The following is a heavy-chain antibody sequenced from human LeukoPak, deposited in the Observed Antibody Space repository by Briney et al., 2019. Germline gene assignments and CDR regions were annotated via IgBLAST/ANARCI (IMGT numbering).Heavy chain of an antibody. CDR3: ARAVADCSGTSCLYYFDY. CDR2: ISSSSNTI. CDR1: GFTFSSYA. Sequence: GGSLRLSCAASGFTFSSYAMNWVLQAPGKGLEWVSYISSSSNTIYYADSVKGRFTISRDNAKNSLYLQMNSLRDEDTAVFYCARAVADCSGTSCLYYFDYWGQGTLVTVSS. V-gene: IGHV3-48*02. D-gene: IGHD2-2*01. J-gene: IGHJ4*02.